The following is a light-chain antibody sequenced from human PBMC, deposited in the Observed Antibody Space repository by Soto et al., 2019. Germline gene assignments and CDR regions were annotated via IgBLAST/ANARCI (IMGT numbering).Light chain of an antibody. V-gene: IGLV2-23*02. CDR3: CSYAGVAGSHV. J-gene: IGLJ1*01. Sequence: QSALTQPASVSASPGQSITISCTGTSNDVGNYDLVSWYQQHPGKAPQLMIYEVTKRPSGVSDRFSGSKSDNTAALTISGIPAEDDADYYCCSYAGVAGSHVFGTGTKLTVL. CDR1: SNDVGNYDL. CDR2: EVT.